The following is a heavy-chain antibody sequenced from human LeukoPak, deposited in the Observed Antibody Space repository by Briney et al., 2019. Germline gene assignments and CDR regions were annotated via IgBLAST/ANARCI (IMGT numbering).Heavy chain of an antibody. CDR1: RGSISSYY. V-gene: IGHV4-59*01. CDR2: IYYSGST. D-gene: IGHD3-16*02. Sequence: SETLSLTCTVSRGSISSYYWSWIRQPPGKGLEWNGYIYYSGSTNYNPSLKSRVTISVDTSKNQFSLKLSSVTAADTAVYYCARYVWGSYPTFEDYWGQGTLVTVSS. J-gene: IGHJ4*02. CDR3: ARYVWGSYPTFEDY.